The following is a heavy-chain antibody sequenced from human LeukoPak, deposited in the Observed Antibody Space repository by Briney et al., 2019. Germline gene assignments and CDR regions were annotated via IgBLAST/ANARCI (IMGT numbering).Heavy chain of an antibody. Sequence: PETLSLTCTVPGVSITIHYWSWIPHPPRKRREWIVYIFYTGRTNYTPSLNSRATFSLHTSKQQFSLILSSVTAADTTGHFCGRHRLEMASTHGAFDLWREGRMV. D-gene: IGHD5-24*01. V-gene: IGHV4-59*08. CDR1: GVSITIHY. CDR2: IFYTGRT. J-gene: IGHJ3*01. CDR3: GRHRLEMASTHGAFDL.